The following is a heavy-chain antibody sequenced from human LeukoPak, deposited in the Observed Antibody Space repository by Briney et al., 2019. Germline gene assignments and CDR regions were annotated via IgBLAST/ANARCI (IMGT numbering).Heavy chain of an antibody. J-gene: IGHJ4*02. CDR2: IWYDGSNK. CDR1: GFTFSSYG. CDR3: ARIDSSGYFIGY. V-gene: IGHV3-33*01. Sequence: GRSLRLSCAASGFTFSSYGMHWVRQAPGKGLEWVAVIWYDGSNKYYADSVKGRFTISRDNSKNTLYLQMNSLRAEDTAVYYCARIDSSGYFIGYWGQGTLVTVSS. D-gene: IGHD3-22*01.